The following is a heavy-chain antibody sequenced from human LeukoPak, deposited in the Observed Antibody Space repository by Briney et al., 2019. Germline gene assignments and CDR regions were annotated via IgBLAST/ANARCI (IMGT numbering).Heavy chain of an antibody. J-gene: IGHJ4*02. CDR2: ISSTSSNI. CDR3: ARDLYSSSWYFVSPGGY. CDR1: GFTFSSYN. V-gene: IGHV3-21*04. Sequence: GGSLRLSCAASGFTFSSYNMNWVRQAPGKGLEWVSSISSTSSNIYYADSVKGRFTVSRDNAKNSLYLQMNSLRAEDTALYYCARDLYSSSWYFVSPGGYWGQGTLVTVS. D-gene: IGHD6-13*01.